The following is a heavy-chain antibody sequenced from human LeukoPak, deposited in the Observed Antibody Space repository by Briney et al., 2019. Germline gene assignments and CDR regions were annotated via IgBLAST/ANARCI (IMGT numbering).Heavy chain of an antibody. Sequence: GGSLRLSCAASGFTFSSYGMHWVRSAPGKGLEWVAVIWYDGSNKYYADSVKGRFTISRDNSKNTLYLQMNSLSAEDTAVYYCARVNQQLDFYYWGQGTLVTVSS. CDR1: GFTFSSYG. CDR2: IWYDGSNK. CDR3: ARVNQQLDFYY. V-gene: IGHV3-33*01. J-gene: IGHJ4*02. D-gene: IGHD6-13*01.